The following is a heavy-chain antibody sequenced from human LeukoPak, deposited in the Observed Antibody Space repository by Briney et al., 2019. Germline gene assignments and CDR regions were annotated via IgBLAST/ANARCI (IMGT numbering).Heavy chain of an antibody. D-gene: IGHD3-10*01. V-gene: IGHV3-23*01. CDR3: ARAYYGSGSYSKWFDP. CDR2: ISGSGGST. CDR1: GFTFSSYA. J-gene: IGHJ5*02. Sequence: GGSLRLSCAASGFTFSSYAMSWVRQAPGKGLEWVSAISGSGGSTYYADSVKGRFTISRDNSKNTLYLQMNSLRAEDTAVYYCARAYYGSGSYSKWFDPWGQGTLVTVSS.